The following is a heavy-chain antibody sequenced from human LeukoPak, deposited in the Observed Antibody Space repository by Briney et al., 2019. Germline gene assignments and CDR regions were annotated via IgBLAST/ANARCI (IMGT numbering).Heavy chain of an antibody. CDR3: ARDLGGSYDY. J-gene: IGHJ4*02. V-gene: IGHV3-30*03. D-gene: IGHD1-26*01. CDR1: GFIFSNYG. CDR2: ISFDGRNK. Sequence: GRSLRLSCAASGFIFSNYGMHWVRQAPGKGLEWLAVISFDGRNKDYADSVKDRFAISRDNSKNTLYLQMNSLRAEDTAVYYCARDLGGSYDYWGQGTLVTVSS.